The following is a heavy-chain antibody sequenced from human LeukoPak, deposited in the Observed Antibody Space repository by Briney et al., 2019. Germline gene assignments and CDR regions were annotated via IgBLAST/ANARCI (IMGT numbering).Heavy chain of an antibody. CDR3: TSSGSGYYYYGMDV. CDR1: GFTFSGSG. V-gene: IGHV3-73*01. J-gene: IGHJ6*02. D-gene: IGHD3-3*01. Sequence: PGGSLRLSCAASGFTFSGSGIHWVRQASGKGLEWFGRIRSKANSYATAYAASVKGRFTISRDDSKNTAFLQMNSLKTEDTAVYYCTSSGSGYYYYGMDVWGQRTTVTVSS. CDR2: IRSKANSYAT.